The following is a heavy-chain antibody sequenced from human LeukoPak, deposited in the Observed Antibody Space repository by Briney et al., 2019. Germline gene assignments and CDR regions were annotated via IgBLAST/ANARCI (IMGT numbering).Heavy chain of an antibody. D-gene: IGHD3-3*01. V-gene: IGHV3-7*03. CDR2: IKLDGSEK. Sequence: GGSLRLSCVASGFTFGKYWMSWVRQAPGKGLEWVANIKLDGSEKNYVDSVKGRFTISRDNTKNSLYLQMNSLRAEDTAVFYCARDQYDTWSRRGNFDSWGQGTLVVVSS. CDR1: GFTFGKYW. CDR3: ARDQYDTWSRRGNFDS. J-gene: IGHJ4*02.